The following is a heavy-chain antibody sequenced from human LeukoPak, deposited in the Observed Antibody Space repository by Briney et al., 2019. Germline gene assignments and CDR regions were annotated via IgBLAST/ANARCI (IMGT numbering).Heavy chain of an antibody. CDR1: GFTFSSYA. CDR2: ISGSGGST. Sequence: GGSLTLSCAASGFTFSSYAMSWVRQAPGKGLEWVSAISGSGGSTYYADSVKGRFTISRDNSKNTLYLQMNSLRAEDTAVYYCAKSQGVTTVLSSFDYWGQGTLVTVSS. V-gene: IGHV3-23*01. CDR3: AKSQGVTTVLSSFDY. D-gene: IGHD4-11*01. J-gene: IGHJ4*02.